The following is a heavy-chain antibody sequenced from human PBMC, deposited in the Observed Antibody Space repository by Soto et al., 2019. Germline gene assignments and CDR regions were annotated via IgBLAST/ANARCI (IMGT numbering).Heavy chain of an antibody. CDR2: ISAYNGNT. V-gene: IGHV1-18*04. D-gene: IGHD6-19*01. Sequence: ASVKVSCKASGYTFTSYGISWVRQAPGQGLEWMGWISAYNGNTNYAQKLQGRVTMTTDTSTSTAYMELRSLRSDDTAVYYCARDLDPIDPGIAVAGYNWFDPWGQGTLVTVSS. J-gene: IGHJ5*02. CDR3: ARDLDPIDPGIAVAGYNWFDP. CDR1: GYTFTSYG.